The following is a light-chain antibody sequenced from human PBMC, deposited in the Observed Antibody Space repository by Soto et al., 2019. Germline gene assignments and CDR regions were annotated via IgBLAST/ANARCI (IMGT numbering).Light chain of an antibody. CDR1: SSNIGSNY. V-gene: IGLV1-47*01. Sequence: QSVLTQPPSASGTPGQSGTISCSGSSSNIGSNYVYWYQQLPGTAPKLLIYRNNQRPSGVPDRFSVSKSGTSASLAISGLRSEDEADYYCAAWDDSLSGPNWVFGGGTKLTVL. CDR2: RNN. CDR3: AAWDDSLSGPNWV. J-gene: IGLJ3*02.